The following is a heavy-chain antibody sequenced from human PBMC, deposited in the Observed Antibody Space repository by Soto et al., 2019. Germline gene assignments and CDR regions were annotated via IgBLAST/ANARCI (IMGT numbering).Heavy chain of an antibody. CDR2: ISSDGSST. CDR3: ARVRYCNDNSCYSWFDY. D-gene: IGHD2-15*01. Sequence: PGGSLSLSCVASGFTFSNYWMHWVRQAPGKGLEWVSRISSDGSSTTYADSVKGRFTISRDNAENSLHLQMNSLRAEDTAVYYCARVRYCNDNSCYSWFDYWGQGTLVTVSS. CDR1: GFTFSNYW. J-gene: IGHJ4*02. V-gene: IGHV3-74*01.